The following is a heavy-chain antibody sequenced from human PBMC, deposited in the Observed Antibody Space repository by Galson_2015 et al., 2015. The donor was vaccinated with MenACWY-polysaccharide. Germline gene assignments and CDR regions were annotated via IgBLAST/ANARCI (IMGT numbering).Heavy chain of an antibody. CDR2: ISYDGSNI. CDR1: GFTFSSFW. V-gene: IGHV3-30-3*01. D-gene: IGHD2-2*01. Sequence: SLRLSCAASGFTFSSFWMSWVRQAPGKGLEWVAVISYDGSNIYYADSVKGRFTISRDNSKNTLYLQMNSLRAEDTAIYYCARSYCSRTSCYGMDVWGQGTTVTVSS. CDR3: ARSYCSRTSCYGMDV. J-gene: IGHJ6*02.